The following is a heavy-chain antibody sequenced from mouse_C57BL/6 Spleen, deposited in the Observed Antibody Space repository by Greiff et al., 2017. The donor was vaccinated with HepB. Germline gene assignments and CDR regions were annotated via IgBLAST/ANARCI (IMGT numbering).Heavy chain of an antibody. Sequence: VQLQQSGAELVRPGTSVKMSCKASGYTFTNYWIGWAKQRPGHGLEWIGDIYPGGGYSNYNEKLKGKATLTADKSSSTAYMQFSSLTSEDSAIYYGARGGYDEGVYYFDYWGQGTTLTVSS. CDR1: GYTFTNYW. CDR3: ARGGYDEGVYYFDY. D-gene: IGHD2-2*01. CDR2: IYPGGGYS. J-gene: IGHJ2*01. V-gene: IGHV1-63*01.